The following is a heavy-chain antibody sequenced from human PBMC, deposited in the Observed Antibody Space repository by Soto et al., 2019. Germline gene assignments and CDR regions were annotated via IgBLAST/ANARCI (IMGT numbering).Heavy chain of an antibody. CDR3: AREYSSSYYFDY. D-gene: IGHD6-6*01. CDR2: INHSGRT. Sequence: QVQLQQWGAGLLKPSGTLSLTCAVYGGSFNSFYWSWIRQAPGKGLEWIGEINHSGRTNYNPSLKSRVTILVDLSKNQFSLNLTSVTAADTAVYYCAREYSSSYYFDYWGQGTLVTVSS. V-gene: IGHV4-34*02. J-gene: IGHJ4*02. CDR1: GGSFNSFY.